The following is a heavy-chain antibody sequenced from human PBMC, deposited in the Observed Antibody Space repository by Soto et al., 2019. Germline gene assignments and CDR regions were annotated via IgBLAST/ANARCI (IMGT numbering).Heavy chain of an antibody. V-gene: IGHV4-30-2*01. Sequence: QLQLQESGSGLVKPSQTLSLTSAVSGGSISSGGYSWSWIRQAPGTGLQWIGYIYHSGSTYYKPSLKGRVTISVDRSRNQLFLKLSSVTAADTAVYYCVSRMTTVTTPDYWGQGTLVTVSS. D-gene: IGHD4-17*01. CDR1: GGSISSGGYS. CDR3: VSRMTTVTTPDY. J-gene: IGHJ4*02. CDR2: IYHSGST.